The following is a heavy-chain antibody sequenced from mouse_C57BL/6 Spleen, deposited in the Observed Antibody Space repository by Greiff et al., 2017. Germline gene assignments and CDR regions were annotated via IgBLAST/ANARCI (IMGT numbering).Heavy chain of an antibody. CDR1: GYTFTDYN. D-gene: IGHD1-1*01. V-gene: IGHV1-18*01. CDR3: ALIYYYGSSQYDYAMDY. Sequence: VQLQQSGPELVKPGASVKIPCKASGYTFTDYNMDWVKQSHGKSLEWIGDINPNNGGTIYNQKFKGKATLTLDKSSSTAYMELRSLTSEDTAVYYCALIYYYGSSQYDYAMDYWGQGTSVTVSS. J-gene: IGHJ4*01. CDR2: INPNNGGT.